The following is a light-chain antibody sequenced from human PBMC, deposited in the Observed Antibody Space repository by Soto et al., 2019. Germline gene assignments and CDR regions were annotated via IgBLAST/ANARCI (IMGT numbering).Light chain of an antibody. Sequence: ETVLTQSPATLSLSQGERATLSCRASPSVTNYLAWYQQKPGQPPRLLIYGAFNRAAGIPDRFSGSGSGTEFTLTISSLQSEDFAVYYCQQYNSWPPITFGQGTRLEI. CDR1: PSVTNY. CDR2: GAF. J-gene: IGKJ5*01. V-gene: IGKV3D-15*01. CDR3: QQYNSWPPIT.